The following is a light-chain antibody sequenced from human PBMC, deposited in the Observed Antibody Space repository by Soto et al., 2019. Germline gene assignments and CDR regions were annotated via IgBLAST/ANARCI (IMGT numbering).Light chain of an antibody. V-gene: IGLV2-14*01. J-gene: IGLJ1*01. Sequence: QSVMTQAASVSGSPGQSITISCSGTSDDVGGYNYVAWYQQYPGKAPKLMISEVTDRPSGVSNRFSGSKSGNTASLTISGLQAEDEADFYCSSYASSSSYVFGTGTKVTVL. CDR1: SDDVGGYNY. CDR2: EVT. CDR3: SSYASSSSYV.